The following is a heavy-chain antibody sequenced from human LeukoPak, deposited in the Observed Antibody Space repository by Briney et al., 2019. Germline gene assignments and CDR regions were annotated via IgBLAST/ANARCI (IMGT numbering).Heavy chain of an antibody. CDR2: IRYDGSNK. J-gene: IGHJ4*02. D-gene: IGHD4/OR15-4a*01. CDR3: AKLGLSLRPFDY. Sequence: GGSLRLSCAASGFTFSSYGMHWVRQAPGKGLEWVAFIRYDGSNKYYADSVKGRFTISRDNSKNTLYLQMNSLRAEDTAVYYCAKLGLSLRPFDYWGQGTLVTVSS. CDR1: GFTFSSYG. V-gene: IGHV3-30*02.